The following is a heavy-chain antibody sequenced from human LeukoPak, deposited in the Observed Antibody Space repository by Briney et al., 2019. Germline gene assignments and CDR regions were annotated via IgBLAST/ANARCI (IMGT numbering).Heavy chain of an antibody. V-gene: IGHV4-34*01. Sequence: PSETLSLTCTVSGGSISSYYWSWIRQPPGKGLEWIGEINHSGSTNYNPSLKSRVTISVDTSKNQFSLKLSSVTAADTAVYYCVGYDILTGYPPRFDYWGQGTLVTVSS. CDR3: VGYDILTGYPPRFDY. D-gene: IGHD3-9*01. J-gene: IGHJ4*02. CDR2: INHSGST. CDR1: GGSISSYY.